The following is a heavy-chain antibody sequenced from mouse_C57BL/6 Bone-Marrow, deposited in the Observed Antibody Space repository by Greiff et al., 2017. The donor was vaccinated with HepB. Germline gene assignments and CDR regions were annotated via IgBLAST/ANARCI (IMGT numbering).Heavy chain of an antibody. D-gene: IGHD6-5*01. CDR1: GYTFTSYG. J-gene: IGHJ4*01. V-gene: IGHV1-81*01. CDR2: IYPRSGNT. Sequence: QVHVKQSGAELARPGASVKLSCKASGYTFTSYGISWVKQSTGQGLEWIGEIYPRSGNTYYNEKFKGKATLTADKSSSTAYMELRSLTSEDSAVYLCARWRYYYSLYYYAVYYWSQRTSDTVSS. CDR3: ARWRYYYSLYYYAVYY.